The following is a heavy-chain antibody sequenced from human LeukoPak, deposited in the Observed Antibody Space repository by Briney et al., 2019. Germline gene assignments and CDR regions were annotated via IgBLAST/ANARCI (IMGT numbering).Heavy chain of an antibody. CDR2: IYPGDSDT. V-gene: IGHV5-51*01. J-gene: IGHJ3*01. D-gene: IGHD2-15*01. Sequence: GESLKISWQGSGYNCITYWIGWVRQMPGKGLEWMGTIYPGDSDTRYSPSFQRQVTISADKSVSTAYLQWSSLKASDTAMYYCARQQQFCSGGNCYSLNAFDLWGQGTVVTVSS. CDR1: GYNCITYW. CDR3: ARQQQFCSGGNCYSLNAFDL.